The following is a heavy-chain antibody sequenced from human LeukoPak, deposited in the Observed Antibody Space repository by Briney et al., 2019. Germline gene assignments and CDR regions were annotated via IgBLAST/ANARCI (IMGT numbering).Heavy chain of an antibody. V-gene: IGHV1-69*06. CDR3: AREDFYDSGSNDY. CDR1: GGTFSSYA. Sequence: SVKVSCKASGGTFSSYAISWVRQAPGQGLEWMGGIIPIFGTANYAQKFQGRVTITADKSTSTAYMELSSLRSEDTAVYYCAREDFYDSGSNDYWGQGTLVTVSS. CDR2: IIPIFGTA. D-gene: IGHD3-22*01. J-gene: IGHJ4*02.